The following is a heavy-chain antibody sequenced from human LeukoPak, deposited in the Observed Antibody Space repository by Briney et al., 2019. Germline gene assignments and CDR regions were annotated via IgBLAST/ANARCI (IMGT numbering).Heavy chain of an antibody. CDR2: IYYSGST. J-gene: IGHJ4*02. CDR1: GGSISSGGYY. V-gene: IGHV4-31*03. D-gene: IGHD4-23*01. CDR3: ARVVGGNSVSFDY. Sequence: SQTLSLTCTVSGGSISSGGYYWSWIRQHPGKGLEWIGYIYYSGSTYYNPSLKSRVTISVDTSKNQFSLKLSSVTAADTAVYYCARVVGGNSVSFDYWGQGTLVTVSS.